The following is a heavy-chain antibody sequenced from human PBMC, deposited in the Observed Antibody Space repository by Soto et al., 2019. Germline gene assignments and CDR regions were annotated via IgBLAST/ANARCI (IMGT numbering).Heavy chain of an antibody. D-gene: IGHD3-9*01. J-gene: IGHJ4*02. CDR2: ISAYNGKT. Sequence: QVQLMQSGAEVKKPGASVKVSCKTSGYPFTSYGINWVRQAPGQGPEWMGWISAYNGKTSYTQKFQGRVTMTTDTSTSTAYMELRSLRSDDTAVYYCARDRLIAATGLLHYWGQGTLVTVSS. CDR3: ARDRLIAATGLLHY. V-gene: IGHV1-18*01. CDR1: GYPFTSYG.